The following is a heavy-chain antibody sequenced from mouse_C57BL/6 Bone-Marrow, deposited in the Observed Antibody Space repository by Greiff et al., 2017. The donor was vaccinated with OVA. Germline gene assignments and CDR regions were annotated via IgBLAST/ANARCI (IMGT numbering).Heavy chain of an antibody. J-gene: IGHJ2*01. CDR3: ARFFRHDYDRYSFDY. CDR2: IYPSDSET. Sequence: VQLQQPGAELVRPGSSVKLSCKASGYTFTSYWMDWVKQRPGQGLEWIGNIYPSDSETHYNQKFKDKATLTVDKSSSPAYMQLSSLTSEDSAVYYCARFFRHDYDRYSFDYWGQGTTLTVSS. CDR1: GYTFTSYW. V-gene: IGHV1-61*01. D-gene: IGHD2-4*01.